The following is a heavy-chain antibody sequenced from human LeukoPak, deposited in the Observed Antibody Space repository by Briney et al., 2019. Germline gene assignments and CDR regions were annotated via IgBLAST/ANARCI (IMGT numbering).Heavy chain of an antibody. CDR2: INAGNGNT. V-gene: IGHV1-3*01. CDR1: GYTFTSYA. Sequence: GASVKVSCKASGYTFTSYAMHWVRQAPGQRLEWMGWINAGNGNTKYLQKFQGRVTITRDTSASTAYMELSSLRSEDTAVYYCARDGYVRAFDIWGQGTMVTVSS. J-gene: IGHJ3*02. D-gene: IGHD3-10*02. CDR3: ARDGYVRAFDI.